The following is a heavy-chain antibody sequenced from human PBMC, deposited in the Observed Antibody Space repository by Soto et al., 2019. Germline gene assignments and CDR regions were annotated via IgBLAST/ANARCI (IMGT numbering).Heavy chain of an antibody. CDR3: AREDMVRGEYYYYGMDV. D-gene: IGHD3-10*01. CDR2: IYSGGST. Sequence: EVQLVESGGGLVQPGGSRRRSCAASGFTVSSNYMSWVRQAPGKGLEWVSVIYSGGSTYYADSVKGRFTISRDNSKNTLYLQMNSRRAEDTAVYYCAREDMVRGEYYYYGMDVWGQGTTVTVSS. CDR1: GFTVSSNY. J-gene: IGHJ6*02. V-gene: IGHV3-66*01.